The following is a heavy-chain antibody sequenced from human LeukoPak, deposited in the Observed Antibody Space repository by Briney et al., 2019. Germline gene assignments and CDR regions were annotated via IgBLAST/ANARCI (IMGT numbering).Heavy chain of an antibody. CDR1: GGSISSYY. J-gene: IGHJ6*03. CDR3: ARGPIQLWSQDYYYYMDV. D-gene: IGHD5-18*01. Sequence: PSETLSLTCTVSGGSISSYYWSWIRQPPGKGLEWIGYIYYSGSTNYNPSLKSRVTISVDTSKNQFSLKLSSVTAADTAVYYCARGPIQLWSQDYYYYMDVWGKGTTVTVSS. CDR2: IYYSGST. V-gene: IGHV4-59*01.